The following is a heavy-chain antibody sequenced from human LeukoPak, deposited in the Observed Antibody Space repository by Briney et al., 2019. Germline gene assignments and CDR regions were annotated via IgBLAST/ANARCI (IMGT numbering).Heavy chain of an antibody. D-gene: IGHD3-9*01. Sequence: ASVKVSCKASGGTFSSYAISWVRQAPGQGLEWMGGIIPIFGTANYARKFQGRVTITADESTSTAYMELSSLRSEDTAVYYCARAKGPETNYDILTGYRYWGQGTLVTVSS. V-gene: IGHV1-69*13. CDR1: GGTFSSYA. CDR3: ARAKGPETNYDILTGYRY. CDR2: IIPIFGTA. J-gene: IGHJ4*02.